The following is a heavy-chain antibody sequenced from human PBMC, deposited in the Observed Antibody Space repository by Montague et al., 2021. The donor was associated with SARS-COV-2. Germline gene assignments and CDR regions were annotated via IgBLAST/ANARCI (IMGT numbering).Heavy chain of an antibody. CDR2: ISGGGGST. Sequence: SLRLSCPASGFTFSSYAMSWVRQAPGKGLEWVSAISGGGGSTYYADSVEGRLTISRDNSKNTLFLQMNSLRAEDTAVYFCAKVGHCSGGSCYWGGAFDIWGQGTMVTVSS. D-gene: IGHD2-15*01. CDR3: AKVGHCSGGSCYWGGAFDI. J-gene: IGHJ3*02. V-gene: IGHV3-23*01. CDR1: GFTFSSYA.